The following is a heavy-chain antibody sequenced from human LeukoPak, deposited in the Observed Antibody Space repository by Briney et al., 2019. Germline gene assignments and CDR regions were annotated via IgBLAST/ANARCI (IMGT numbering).Heavy chain of an antibody. D-gene: IGHD6-6*01. V-gene: IGHV1-18*01. CDR3: ARAVYAARRNKKQFWFDP. CDR1: GYTFTSYG. CDR2: ISAYNGNT. Sequence: ASVKVSCKASGYTFTSYGISWVRQAPGQGLEWMGWISAYNGNTNYAQKLQGRVTITRNTSISTAYMELSSLRSEDTAVYYCARAVYAARRNKKQFWFDPWGQGTLVTVSS. J-gene: IGHJ5*02.